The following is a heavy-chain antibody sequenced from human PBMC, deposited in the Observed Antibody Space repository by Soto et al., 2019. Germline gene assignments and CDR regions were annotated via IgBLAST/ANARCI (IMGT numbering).Heavy chain of an antibody. CDR2: ISHSETT. D-gene: IGHD2-8*01. CDR3: AGFGVGDRDDK. Sequence: QVRLQESGPGLVKASQTLSLPCSVTGSYITSGDYHWTWIRQAPGKGLEWIAYISHSETTYYSPALKNPIIISSDFSMNQFSLRLNSVTAADTAVYFCAGFGVGDRDDKWGQGTLVTVSS. J-gene: IGHJ4*02. CDR1: GSYITSGDYH. V-gene: IGHV4-30-4*01.